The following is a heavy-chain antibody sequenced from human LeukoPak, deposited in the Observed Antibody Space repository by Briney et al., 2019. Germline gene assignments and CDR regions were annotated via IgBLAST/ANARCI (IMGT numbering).Heavy chain of an antibody. CDR2: ISYDGSNK. CDR1: GFTFSSYA. J-gene: IGHJ4*02. CDR3: ARVRYCSGGSCYSGGTFDY. D-gene: IGHD2-15*01. V-gene: IGHV3-30*04. Sequence: PGGSLRLSCVASGFTFSSYAMHWVRQAPGKGLEWVALISYDGSNKYYADSVKGRFTISRDNSKNTLYLQMNSLRAEDTAVYYCARVRYCSGGSCYSGGTFDYWGQGTLVTVSS.